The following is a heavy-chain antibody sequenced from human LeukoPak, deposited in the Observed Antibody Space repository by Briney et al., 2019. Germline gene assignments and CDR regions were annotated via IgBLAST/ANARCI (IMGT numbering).Heavy chain of an antibody. CDR3: ARDRSGWYGEDS. V-gene: IGHV4-34*01. CDR2: INHSGRT. J-gene: IGHJ4*02. CDR1: GGSFSVYY. Sequence: SETLSLTCAVYGGSFSVYYWNWIRQPPGKGLEWIGEINHSGRTNYNPSLKSRVTISVDTSKNQFSLKVNSVTAADTGVYYCARDRSGWYGEDSWGQGTLVIVSS. D-gene: IGHD6-19*01.